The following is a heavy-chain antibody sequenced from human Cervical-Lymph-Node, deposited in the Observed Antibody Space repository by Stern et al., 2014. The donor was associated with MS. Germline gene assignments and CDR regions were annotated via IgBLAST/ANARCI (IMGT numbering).Heavy chain of an antibody. D-gene: IGHD3-10*01. Sequence: VQLEESGGGVVQPGRPLSLSCVASGFTFSTYAMHCVRQAPGKGLEWVAFVSYDGTQRNSTDSVKARFTISRDNSKNTLYLHMNSLRDEDTAVYFCARGGRGVGLEYWGQGALVTVSS. CDR2: VSYDGTQR. J-gene: IGHJ4*02. CDR3: ARGGRGVGLEY. CDR1: GFTFSTYA. V-gene: IGHV3-30-3*01.